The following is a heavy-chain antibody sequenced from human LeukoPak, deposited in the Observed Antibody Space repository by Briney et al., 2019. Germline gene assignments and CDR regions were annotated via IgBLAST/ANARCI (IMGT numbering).Heavy chain of an antibody. V-gene: IGHV3-30*04. CDR1: GFTFSSYA. CDR2: ISYDGSNK. Sequence: GSLRLSCAASGFTFSSYAMHWVRQAPGKGLEWEAVISYDGSNKYYADSVKGRFTISRDNSKNTLYLQMNSLRAEDTAVYYCARDQGSGIYYYGMDVWGKGTTVTVSS. CDR3: ARDQGSGIYYYGMDV. J-gene: IGHJ6*04. D-gene: IGHD3-10*01.